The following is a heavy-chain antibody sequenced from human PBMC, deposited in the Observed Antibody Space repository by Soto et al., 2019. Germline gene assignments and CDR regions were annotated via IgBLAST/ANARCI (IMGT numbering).Heavy chain of an antibody. Sequence: GSLRLSCAASGFTFSSYWMSWVRQAPGKGLEWVANIKQDGSEKYYVDSVKGRFTISRDNAKNSLYLQMNSLRAEDTAVYYCARDPVVPAAIGYYYYGMDVWGQGTTVTVSS. CDR3: ARDPVVPAAIGYYYYGMDV. V-gene: IGHV3-7*05. CDR2: IKQDGSEK. D-gene: IGHD2-2*01. J-gene: IGHJ6*02. CDR1: GFTFSSYW.